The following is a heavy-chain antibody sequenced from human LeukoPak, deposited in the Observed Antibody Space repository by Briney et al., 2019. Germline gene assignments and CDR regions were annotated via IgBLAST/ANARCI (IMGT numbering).Heavy chain of an antibody. CDR3: ARTRYYYNSRSYGAPYYFDY. V-gene: IGHV4-34*01. J-gene: IGHJ4*02. CDR2: INHSGST. Sequence: SETLSLTCAVYGGSFSGYYWSWIRQPPGKGLEWIGEINHSGSTNYNPSLKSRVTISVDTSKNQSSLNLRSVTAADTAMYYCARTRYYYNSRSYGAPYYFDYWGQGTLVTVSS. CDR1: GGSFSGYY. D-gene: IGHD3-10*01.